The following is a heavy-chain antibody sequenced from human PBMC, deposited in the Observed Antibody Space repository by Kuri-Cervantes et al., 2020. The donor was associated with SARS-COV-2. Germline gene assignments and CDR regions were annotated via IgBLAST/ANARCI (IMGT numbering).Heavy chain of an antibody. J-gene: IGHJ4*02. CDR2: ISWNSGSI. CDR1: GFTFDDYA. Sequence: GGSLRLSCAASGFTFDDYAMHWVRQAPGKGLEWVSGISWNSGSIGYADSVKGRFTISRDNAKNSLYLQMNSLRAEDTALYYCAKDLSPYDFWSGYPRGFDYWGQGTLVTVSS. D-gene: IGHD3-3*01. V-gene: IGHV3-9*01. CDR3: AKDLSPYDFWSGYPRGFDY.